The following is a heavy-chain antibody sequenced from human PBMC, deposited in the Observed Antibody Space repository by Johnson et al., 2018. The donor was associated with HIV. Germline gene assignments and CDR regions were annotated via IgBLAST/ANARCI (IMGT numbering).Heavy chain of an antibody. CDR2: ISGSGGST. CDR1: GFTSSSYA. J-gene: IGHJ3*02. CDR3: ARDSLYYYDSSGLSAFDI. Sequence: VQLVESGGGLVQPGGSLRLSCAASGFTSSSYAMSWVRQAPGKGLAWVSAISGSGGSTDYADPVKGRFTISRDNYKKPLYLHMNSLRAEDTAVYYGARDSLYYYDSSGLSAFDIWGQGTMVTVSS. V-gene: IGHV3-23*04. D-gene: IGHD3-22*01.